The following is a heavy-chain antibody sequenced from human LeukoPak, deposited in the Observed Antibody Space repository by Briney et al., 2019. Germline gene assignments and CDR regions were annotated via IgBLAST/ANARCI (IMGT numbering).Heavy chain of an antibody. Sequence: PGGSLRLSCAASGFTFSSYWMSWVRQAPGKGLEWVANIKQDGSEKYYVDSVKGRFTISRDNAKNSLYLQMNSLRAEDTAVYYCTTHTNYDFWSGITHDYWGQGTLVTVSS. CDR3: TTHTNYDFWSGITHDY. J-gene: IGHJ4*02. CDR1: GFTFSSYW. V-gene: IGHV3-7*01. D-gene: IGHD3-3*01. CDR2: IKQDGSEK.